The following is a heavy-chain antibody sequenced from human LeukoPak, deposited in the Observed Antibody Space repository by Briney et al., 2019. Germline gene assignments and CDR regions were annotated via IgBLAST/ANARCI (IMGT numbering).Heavy chain of an antibody. CDR2: IKHDGST. Sequence: SETLSLTCAVYGGSVNGYYWSWIRQPPGKALEWIGEIKHDGSTKYNSSLKSRVTISIDTSKNQFSLQLNSVTPEDTAVYYCARGGLISLANTPLGAFDMWGQGTMVSVSS. CDR3: ARGGLISLANTPLGAFDM. V-gene: IGHV4-34*01. J-gene: IGHJ3*02. CDR1: GGSVNGYY. D-gene: IGHD3/OR15-3a*01.